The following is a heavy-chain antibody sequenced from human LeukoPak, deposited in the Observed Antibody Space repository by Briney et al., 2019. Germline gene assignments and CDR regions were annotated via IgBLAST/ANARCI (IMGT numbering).Heavy chain of an antibody. V-gene: IGHV1-24*01. CDR2: FDPEDGET. CDR1: GYTLTELS. Sequence: ASVKVSCKVSGYTLTELSMHWVRQAPGKGLECMGGFDPEDGETNYAQKFQGRVTMTEDTSTDTAYMELSSLRSEDTAVYYCATVAVAGPDNRYYYYYYMDVWGKGTTVTVSS. J-gene: IGHJ6*03. CDR3: ATVAVAGPDNRYYYYYYMDV. D-gene: IGHD6-19*01.